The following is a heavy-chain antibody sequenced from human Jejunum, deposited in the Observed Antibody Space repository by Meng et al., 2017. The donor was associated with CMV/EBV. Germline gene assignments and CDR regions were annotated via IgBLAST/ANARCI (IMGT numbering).Heavy chain of an antibody. Sequence: SVNVSCKASGYTSTNSYMHWVRQAPGQGLAWMGLIHYGSGSTNYAPKFQGRVTMTKDTSTRTEYLELSSLMSDDTAIYYCARDTNTWGQGTLVTVSS. CDR2: IHYGSGST. CDR3: ARDTNT. CDR1: GYTSTNSY. D-gene: IGHD1-1*01. J-gene: IGHJ4*02. V-gene: IGHV1-46*01.